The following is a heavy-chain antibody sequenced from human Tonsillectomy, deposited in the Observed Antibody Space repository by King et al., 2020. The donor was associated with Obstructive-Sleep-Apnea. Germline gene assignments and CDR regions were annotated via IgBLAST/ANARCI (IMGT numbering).Heavy chain of an antibody. J-gene: IGHJ4*02. D-gene: IGHD3-10*01. CDR1: GYNFSKYW. CDR2: IFPDDSDI. V-gene: IGHV5-51*01. Sequence: VQLVESGAEVKKPGESLKISCKGSGYNFSKYWIGWVRQMPGKGLEWMGIIFPDDSDIRYSPSFQGQVTISADKSISTAYLQWSTLRASDSAMYYCARAFYYASGNVYYFDYWGQGTLVTVSS. CDR3: ARAFYYASGNVYYFDY.